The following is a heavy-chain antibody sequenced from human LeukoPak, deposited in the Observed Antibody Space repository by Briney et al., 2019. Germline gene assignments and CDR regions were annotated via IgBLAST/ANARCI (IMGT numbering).Heavy chain of an antibody. J-gene: IGHJ4*02. D-gene: IGHD4-23*01. CDR1: GGSISSSSYY. CDR3: ARRRTATVDSDY. CDR2: IYYSGNT. Sequence: PSETLSLTCTVSGGSISSSSYYWGWIRQPPGRGLEWIGSIYYSGNTYYNPSLKSRVTISVDTSKNQFSLKLGSVTAADTAVYYCARRRTATVDSDYWGQGTLVTVSS. V-gene: IGHV4-39*01.